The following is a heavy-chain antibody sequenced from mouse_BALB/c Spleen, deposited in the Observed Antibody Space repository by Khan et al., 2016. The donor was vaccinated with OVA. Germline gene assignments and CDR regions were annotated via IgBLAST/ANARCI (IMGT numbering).Heavy chain of an antibody. D-gene: IGHD1-2*01. Sequence: QVQLQQSGAEPARPGASVKMSCTASGYTFTSNTMHWIKQRPGQGLEWIGYINPRRGYTNYNQKFNDKATLTADKSSSTAYMQLSSLTSEDSAVYYCARRTTAYAMDYWGQGTSVTVSS. CDR2: INPRRGYT. J-gene: IGHJ4*01. V-gene: IGHV1-4*01. CDR3: ARRTTAYAMDY. CDR1: GYTFTSNT.